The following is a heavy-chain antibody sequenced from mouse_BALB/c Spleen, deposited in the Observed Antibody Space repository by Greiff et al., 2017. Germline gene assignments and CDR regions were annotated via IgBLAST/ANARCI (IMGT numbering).Heavy chain of an antibody. CDR3: ARGGDYYGSSPWFAY. D-gene: IGHD1-1*01. Sequence: VQLQQSGPELVKPGASVKMSCKASGYTFPSYVMHWVKQKPGQGLEWIGYINPYNDGTKYNEKFKGKATLTSDKSSSTAYMELSSLTSEDSAVYYCARGGDYYGSSPWFAYWGQGTLVTVSA. J-gene: IGHJ3*01. CDR2: INPYNDGT. CDR1: GYTFPSYV. V-gene: IGHV1-14*01.